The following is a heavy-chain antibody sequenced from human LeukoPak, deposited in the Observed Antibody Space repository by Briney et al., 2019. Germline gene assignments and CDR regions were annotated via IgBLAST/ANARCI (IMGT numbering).Heavy chain of an antibody. CDR2: INPNSGGT. CDR1: GGTFSSYA. Sequence: GSSVKVSCKASGGTFSSYAISWVRQAPGQGLEWMGWINPNSGGTNYAQKFQGRVTMTRDTSISTAYMELSRLRSDDTAVYYCARDLKPYYYDSSGYYLGVGAFDIWGQGTMVTVSS. CDR3: ARDLKPYYYDSSGYYLGVGAFDI. D-gene: IGHD3-22*01. V-gene: IGHV1-2*02. J-gene: IGHJ3*02.